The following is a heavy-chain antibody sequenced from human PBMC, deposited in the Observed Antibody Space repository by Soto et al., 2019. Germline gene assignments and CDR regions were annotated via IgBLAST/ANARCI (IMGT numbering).Heavy chain of an antibody. V-gene: IGHV3-33*01. CDR2: IWYDGSNK. Sequence: WWSLRLSCSASVFTFSSYGMHWFRQAPGKGLEWVAVIWYDGSNKYYADSVKGRFTISRDNSKNTLYLQMNSLRAEDTAVYYCARDYIQLWFYIDYWGQGTLVTVSS. CDR1: VFTFSSYG. J-gene: IGHJ4*02. CDR3: ARDYIQLWFYIDY. D-gene: IGHD5-18*01.